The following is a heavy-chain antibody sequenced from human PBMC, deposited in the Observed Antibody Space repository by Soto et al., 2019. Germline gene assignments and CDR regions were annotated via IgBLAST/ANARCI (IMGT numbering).Heavy chain of an antibody. CDR2: VFYGGT. J-gene: IGHJ4*02. V-gene: IGHV4-59*01. CDR1: GRSMSSNY. Sequence: XGTLSLTCSVSGRSMSSNYWSWIRQSPDKGLEWLGYVFYGGTDNNKSRVGRVSMSFETPKSQFSLKVTSVTAADTAVYYCAGYGGAFYSDSWGQGIQVTVSS. D-gene: IGHD5-12*01. CDR3: AGYGGAFYSDS.